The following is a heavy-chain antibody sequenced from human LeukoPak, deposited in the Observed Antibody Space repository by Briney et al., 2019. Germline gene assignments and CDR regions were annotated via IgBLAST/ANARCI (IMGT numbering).Heavy chain of an antibody. V-gene: IGHV3-74*01. CDR2: INSDGSST. Sequence: GGSLRLSCAASGFTFSSYWMHWVRQAPGKGLVWVSRINSDGSSTSYADSVKGRFTISRDNAKNTLYLQMNSLRAEDTAVYYYAVPDTAMVTGFDYWGQGTLVTVSS. CDR1: GFTFSSYW. D-gene: IGHD5-18*01. J-gene: IGHJ4*02. CDR3: AVPDTAMVTGFDY.